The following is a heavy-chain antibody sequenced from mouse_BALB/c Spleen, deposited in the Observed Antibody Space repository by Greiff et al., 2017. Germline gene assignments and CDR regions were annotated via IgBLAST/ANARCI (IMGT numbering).Heavy chain of an antibody. J-gene: IGHJ3*01. Sequence: EVQVVESGGGLVKPGGSLKLSCAASGFTFSSYAMSWVRQTPEKRLEWVATISSGGSYTYYPDSVKGRFTISRDNAKNTLYLQMSSLRSEDTAMYYCARQGDYDYLFAYWGQGTLVTVSA. V-gene: IGHV5-9-3*01. CDR2: ISSGGSYT. CDR3: ARQGDYDYLFAY. D-gene: IGHD2-4*01. CDR1: GFTFSSYA.